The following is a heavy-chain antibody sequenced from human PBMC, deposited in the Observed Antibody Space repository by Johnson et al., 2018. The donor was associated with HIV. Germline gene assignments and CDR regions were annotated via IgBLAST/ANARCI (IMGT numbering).Heavy chain of an antibody. CDR2: ISDSGDSA. CDR3: ARVDGSTWYSLYDAFDI. Sequence: VQLVESGGGVVQPGRSLRLSCAASGFTFSSHWMHWVRQAPGKGLEWVSSISDSGDSAFHAYSVQGRFTISRDNSKNTLYLQMNSLRAEDTAVYYCARVDGSTWYSLYDAFDIWGQGTMVTVSS. D-gene: IGHD6-13*01. J-gene: IGHJ3*02. CDR1: GFTFSSHW. V-gene: IGHV3-23*04.